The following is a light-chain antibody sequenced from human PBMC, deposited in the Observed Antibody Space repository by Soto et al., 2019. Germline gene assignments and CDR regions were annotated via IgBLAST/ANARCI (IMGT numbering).Light chain of an antibody. V-gene: IGKV3-20*01. CDR1: QSVSNNY. Sequence: EIVLTQSPGTLSLSPGEKANLSCRASQSVSNNYLAWYQQKPGQAPRLLIYGASNMATGIPDRFSGSGSGTGFTLTISRLEREDFAVYYCQQYGSSGTFGQGTKVDIK. J-gene: IGKJ1*01. CDR2: GAS. CDR3: QQYGSSGT.